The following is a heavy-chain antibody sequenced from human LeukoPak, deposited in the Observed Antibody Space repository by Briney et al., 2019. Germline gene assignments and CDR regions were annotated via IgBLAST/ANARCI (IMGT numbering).Heavy chain of an antibody. CDR1: GYTFTSYG. J-gene: IGHJ6*02. V-gene: IGHV1-18*01. CDR3: ARVSRIAAAPHGMDV. CDR2: ISAYNGNT. Sequence: PRASVKVSCKASGYTFTSYGISWVRQAPGQGLEWMGWISAYNGNTNYAQKLQGRVTMTTDTSTSTAYMELRSLRSDDTAVYYCARVSRIAAAPHGMDVWGQGTTVTVSS. D-gene: IGHD6-13*01.